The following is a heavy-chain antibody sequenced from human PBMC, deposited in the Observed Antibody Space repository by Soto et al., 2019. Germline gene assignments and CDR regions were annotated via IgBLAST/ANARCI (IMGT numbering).Heavy chain of an antibody. CDR2: VIPIIGEG. D-gene: IGHD1-1*01. CDR1: GGTFSSQT. J-gene: IGHJ3*02. Sequence: QVQLVQSGAEVKEPGSSVKVSCKVSGGTFSSQTINWVRQVPGQGLEWMGSVIPIIGEGKYAQSFLGRVTITADRSTSTAYRELSTLSSEDTAVYYWARPAVNDLDADSSAFDIWGQGTMVTVSS. V-gene: IGHV1-69*02. CDR3: ARPAVNDLDADSSAFDI.